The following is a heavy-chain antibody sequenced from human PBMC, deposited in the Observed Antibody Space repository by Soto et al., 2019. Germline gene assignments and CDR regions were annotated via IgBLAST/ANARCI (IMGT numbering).Heavy chain of an antibody. J-gene: IGHJ4*02. CDR3: ARSPILNYYDSSGQTYYFHY. CDR2: IFSNDEK. Sequence: SGPTLVNPTETLTLTCTVSGFSLSNARMGVSWIRQPPGKALEWLAHIFSNDEKSYSTSLKSRLTISKDTSKSQVVLTMTNMDPVDTATYYCARSPILNYYDSSGQTYYFHYWGQGTLVTVSS. V-gene: IGHV2-26*01. D-gene: IGHD3-22*01. CDR1: GFSLSNARMG.